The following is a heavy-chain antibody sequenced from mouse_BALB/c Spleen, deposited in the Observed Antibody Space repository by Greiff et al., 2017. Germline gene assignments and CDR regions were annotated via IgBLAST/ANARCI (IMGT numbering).Heavy chain of an antibody. D-gene: IGHD2-10*02. V-gene: IGHV1S137*01. CDR2: ISTYYGDA. CDR1: GYTFTDYA. CDR3: ARDGYGNYRFAY. Sequence: VKLVESGAELVRPGVSVKISCKGSGYTFTDYAMHWVKQSHAKSLEWIGVISTYYGDASYNQKFKGKATMTVDKSSSTAYMELARLTSEDSAIYYCARDGYGNYRFAYWGQGTLVTVSA. J-gene: IGHJ3*01.